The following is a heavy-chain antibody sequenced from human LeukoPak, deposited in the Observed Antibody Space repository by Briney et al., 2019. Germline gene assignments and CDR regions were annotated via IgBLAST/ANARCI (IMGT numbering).Heavy chain of an antibody. J-gene: IGHJ4*02. Sequence: SETLSLTCTVSGGSISSYYWSWIRQPPGKGLEWIGYIYYSGSTNYNPSLKSRVTISVDTSKNQFSLKLSSVTAADTAVYYCATQGWLQSEYYFDYWGQGTLVTVSS. CDR3: ATQGWLQSEYYFDY. D-gene: IGHD5-24*01. CDR1: GGSISSYY. CDR2: IYYSGST. V-gene: IGHV4-59*01.